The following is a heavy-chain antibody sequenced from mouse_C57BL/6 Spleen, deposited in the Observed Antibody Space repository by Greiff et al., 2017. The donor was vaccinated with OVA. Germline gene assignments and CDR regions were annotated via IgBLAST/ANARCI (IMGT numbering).Heavy chain of an antibody. CDR3: ARDQGTTVVGYYFDY. V-gene: IGHV3-6*01. Sequence: EVQVVESGPGLVKPSQSLSLTCSVTGYSITSGYYWNWIRQFPGNKLEWMGYISYDGSNNYNPSLKNRISITRDTSKNQFFLKLNSVTTEDTATYYCARDQGTTVVGYYFDYWGQGTTLTVSS. CDR2: ISYDGSN. CDR1: GYSITSGYY. D-gene: IGHD1-1*01. J-gene: IGHJ2*01.